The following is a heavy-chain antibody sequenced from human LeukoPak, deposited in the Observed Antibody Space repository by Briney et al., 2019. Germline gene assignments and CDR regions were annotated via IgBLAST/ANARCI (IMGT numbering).Heavy chain of an antibody. J-gene: IGHJ4*02. V-gene: IGHV4-59*08. D-gene: IGHD3-3*01. CDR2: IYYSGSP. CDR1: GGSISSYY. CDR3: ARHSDFWSGYYMDY. Sequence: SETLSLTCTVSGGSISSYYWSWIRQPPGKGLEWIGYIYYSGSPNYNPSLKSRVTISVDTSKNQFSLKLSSVTAADTAVYYCARHSDFWSGYYMDYWGQGTLVTVSS.